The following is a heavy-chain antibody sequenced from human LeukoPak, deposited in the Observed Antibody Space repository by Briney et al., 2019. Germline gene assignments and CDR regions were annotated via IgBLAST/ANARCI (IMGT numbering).Heavy chain of an antibody. Sequence: GGSLRLSCAASGFTFSSYSMNWVRQAPGTGLEWVSSISSSSSYIYYADSVKGRFTISRDNAKNSLYLQMNSLRAEDTAVYYSARRMASTLGYCSSTSCYGAFDIWGQGTMVTVSS. CDR3: ARRMASTLGYCSSTSCYGAFDI. CDR2: ISSSSSYI. V-gene: IGHV3-21*01. J-gene: IGHJ3*02. D-gene: IGHD2-2*01. CDR1: GFTFSSYS.